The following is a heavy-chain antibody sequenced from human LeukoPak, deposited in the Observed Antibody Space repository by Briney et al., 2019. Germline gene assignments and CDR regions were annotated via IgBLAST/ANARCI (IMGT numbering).Heavy chain of an antibody. CDR1: GLTFSSYA. CDR2: VSGSGGTT. D-gene: IGHD3-10*01. Sequence: GGSLRLSCAASGLTFSSYAMSWVRQAPGKGLGWVSGVSGSGGTTYYADSVKGRFTISRDNSKNTLYLQMNSLRAEDTAIYYCAKDWNWNYYGSTVYWGQGTLVTVSS. CDR3: AKDWNWNYYGSTVY. J-gene: IGHJ4*02. V-gene: IGHV3-23*01.